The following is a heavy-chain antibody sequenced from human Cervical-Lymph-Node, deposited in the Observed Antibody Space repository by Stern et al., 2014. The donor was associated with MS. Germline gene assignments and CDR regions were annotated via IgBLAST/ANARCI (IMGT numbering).Heavy chain of an antibody. D-gene: IGHD3-3*01. CDR3: ARAIFGVNTAAMAPDAFDT. CDR1: GFTVSNNY. J-gene: IGHJ3*02. V-gene: IGHV3-53*01. Sequence: EVQLVESGGGLIQPGGSLRLSCAAPGFTVSNNYMSWVRQAPGKGLEWVSLIYTDDSTYYAGSGKRRFTISRDKSKNKLFLQMNSLRAEDTAVYYCARAIFGVNTAAMAPDAFDTWGQGTMVTVSS. CDR2: IYTDDST.